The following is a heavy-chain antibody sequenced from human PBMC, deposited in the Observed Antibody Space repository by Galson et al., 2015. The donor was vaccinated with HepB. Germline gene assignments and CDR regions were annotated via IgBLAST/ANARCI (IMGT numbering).Heavy chain of an antibody. CDR2: ITSDGSGT. Sequence: SLRLSCAGSGSTFSNYWMHWVRQAPGKGLVWVARITSDGSGTAYAGSVEGRFTISRDNAKSTLYLQMNSLRVEDTAVYYCARRIYLGAVGGMDAWGQGTTVTVSS. CDR1: GSTFSNYW. CDR3: ARRIYLGAVGGMDA. D-gene: IGHD5-12*01. J-gene: IGHJ6*02. V-gene: IGHV3-74*01.